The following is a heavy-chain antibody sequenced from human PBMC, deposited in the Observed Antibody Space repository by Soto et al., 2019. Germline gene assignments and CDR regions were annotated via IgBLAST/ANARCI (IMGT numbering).Heavy chain of an antibody. CDR1: GGSISSSSYY. CDR3: ARHGSSSYYYYYYMDV. CDR2: IYYSGST. Sequence: SETLSLTCTVSGGSISSSSYYWGWIRQPPGKGLEWIGSIYYSGSTYYNPSLKSRVTISVDTSKNQFSLKRSSVTAADTAVYYCARHGSSSYYYYYYMDVWGKGTTVTVSS. V-gene: IGHV4-39*01. D-gene: IGHD6-6*01. J-gene: IGHJ6*03.